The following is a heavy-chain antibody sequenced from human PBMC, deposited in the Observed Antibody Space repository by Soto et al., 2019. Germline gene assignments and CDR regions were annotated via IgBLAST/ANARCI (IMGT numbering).Heavy chain of an antibody. CDR1: GYTFTSYA. V-gene: IGHV1-3*01. D-gene: IGHD3-16*01. J-gene: IGHJ5*02. CDR3: ARGYGGPIGWFDP. Sequence: QVQLVQSGAEVKKPGASVKVSCKASGYTFTSYAMHWVRQAPGQRLEWMGWINAGNGNKKYSQKVQGRVTITRDTSASKAYMELSSLRSEDTAVYYCARGYGGPIGWFDPWGQGTLVTVSS. CDR2: INAGNGNK.